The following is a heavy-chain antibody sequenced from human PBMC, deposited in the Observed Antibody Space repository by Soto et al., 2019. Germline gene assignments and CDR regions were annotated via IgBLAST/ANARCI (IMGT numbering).Heavy chain of an antibody. CDR1: GFTFSSYA. D-gene: IGHD4-17*01. J-gene: IGHJ4*02. V-gene: IGHV3-23*01. CDR3: AKTASMTIRDGFDH. CDR2: ISGSASNP. Sequence: EVQVLESGGGLVQPGGSLRLSCAASGFTFSSYAMSWVRQAPGQGLEWVSAISGSASNPYYADSVKGRFTISRDNSKNTLYLQMNSPRAEDTALYYCAKTASMTIRDGFDHWGQGTLVTVSS.